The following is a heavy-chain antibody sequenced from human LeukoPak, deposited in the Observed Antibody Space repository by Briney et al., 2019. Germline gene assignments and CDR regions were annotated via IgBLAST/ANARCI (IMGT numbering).Heavy chain of an antibody. Sequence: GGSLRLSCAASGFTFSSYSMNWVRQAPGKGLEWVSSISSSSSYIYYADSVKGRFTISRDNAKNSLYLQMNSLRAEDTAVYYCAWGPNYGGNSGYFDYWGQGTLVTVSS. CDR1: GFTFSSYS. J-gene: IGHJ4*02. CDR3: AWGPNYGGNSGYFDY. V-gene: IGHV3-21*01. D-gene: IGHD4-23*01. CDR2: ISSSSSYI.